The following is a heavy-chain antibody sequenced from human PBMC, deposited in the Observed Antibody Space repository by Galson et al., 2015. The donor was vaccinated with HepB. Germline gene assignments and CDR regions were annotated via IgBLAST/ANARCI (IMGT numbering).Heavy chain of an antibody. J-gene: IGHJ5*02. D-gene: IGHD3-3*01. CDR2: ISSSSSYI. Sequence: SLRLSCAASGFTFSSYSMNWIRQAPGKGLEWVSSISSSSSYIYYADSVKGRFTISRDNSKNTLYLQMNSLRAEDTAVYYCAKGPGTIFGIVGWFDPWGQGTLVTVSS. CDR1: GFTFSSYS. CDR3: AKGPGTIFGIVGWFDP. V-gene: IGHV3-21*01.